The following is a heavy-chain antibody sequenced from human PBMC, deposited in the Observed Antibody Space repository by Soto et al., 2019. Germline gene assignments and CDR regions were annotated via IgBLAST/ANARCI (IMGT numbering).Heavy chain of an antibody. Sequence: SETLSLTCNVSGFAISRGYYWSWVRQTPGKGLEWIGSIYPSVSSYHNPSLETRLTLSIDTSKNQFTLKLASVTAADTALYYCAREKVGTTFFDNWGQGTQVTV. J-gene: IGHJ4*02. V-gene: IGHV4-38-2*02. CDR3: AREKVGTTFFDN. CDR2: IYPSVSS. D-gene: IGHD1-1*01. CDR1: GFAISRGYY.